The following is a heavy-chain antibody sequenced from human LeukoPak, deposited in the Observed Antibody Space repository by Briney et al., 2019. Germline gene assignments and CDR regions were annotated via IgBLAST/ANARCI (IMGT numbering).Heavy chain of an antibody. Sequence: SETLSLTCTVSGGSIKSHFWSWVRQPPGKRLEWIGYIFHSGSTNYNPSLKSRVTISVDTSKNQFSLRLTSVTAADTAVYYCARLYGNYQNYFDYWGQGTLVTVSS. D-gene: IGHD1-7*01. CDR2: IFHSGST. V-gene: IGHV4-59*11. CDR3: ARLYGNYQNYFDY. CDR1: GGSIKSHF. J-gene: IGHJ4*02.